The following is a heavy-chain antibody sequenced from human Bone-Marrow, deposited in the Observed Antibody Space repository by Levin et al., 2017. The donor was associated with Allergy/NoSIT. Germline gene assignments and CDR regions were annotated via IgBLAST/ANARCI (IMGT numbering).Heavy chain of an antibody. CDR3: AKPYPFRVM. D-gene: IGHD3-3*01. V-gene: IGHV3-23*01. J-gene: IGHJ4*02. Sequence: AGGSLRLSCVTFDFVFSSSGLSWVRQAPGKGLEWVSHISGSGGSTYYADSVKGRFTVSRDKSKNTVYLQLDGLRAEDTAVYYCAKPYPFRVMWGPGTLVTVSS. CDR1: DFVFSSSG. CDR2: ISGSGGST.